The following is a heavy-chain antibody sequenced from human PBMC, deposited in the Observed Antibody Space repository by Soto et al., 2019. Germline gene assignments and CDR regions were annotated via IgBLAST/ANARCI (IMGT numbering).Heavy chain of an antibody. D-gene: IGHD2-21*02. CDR2: IYYSWST. Sequence: SETLSLTCTVSGGSMTNFTYYWGWIRQPPGKGLEWIGSIYYSWSTYNNPSLRSRVSMSIDTSKDQFSLKLKSVTAADAALYFCARQRTSVVTQAYFDVWGPGSLVTVSS. CDR1: GGSMTNFTYY. V-gene: IGHV4-39*01. CDR3: ARQRTSVVTQAYFDV. J-gene: IGHJ4*02.